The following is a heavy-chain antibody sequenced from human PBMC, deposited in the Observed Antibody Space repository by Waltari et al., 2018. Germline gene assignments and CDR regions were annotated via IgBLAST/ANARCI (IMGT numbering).Heavy chain of an antibody. D-gene: IGHD3-3*01. CDR2: IYWNDDK. J-gene: IGHJ5*02. CDR1: GFSLSTSGVG. Sequence: QITLKESGPTLVKPTQTLTLTCTFSGFSLSTSGVGVGWIRQPPGKALEWLALIYWNDDKRYSPSLKSRLTITKDTSKNQVVLTMTNMDPVDTATYYCAHTVTTSFGVVKNWFDPWGQGTLVTVSS. V-gene: IGHV2-5*01. CDR3: AHTVTTSFGVVKNWFDP.